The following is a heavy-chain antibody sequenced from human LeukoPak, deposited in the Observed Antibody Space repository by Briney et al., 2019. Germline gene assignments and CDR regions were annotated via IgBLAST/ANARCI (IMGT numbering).Heavy chain of an antibody. J-gene: IGHJ6*03. CDR1: GFTFGNYA. CDR2: ISASGHYT. Sequence: PGGSLRLSCEVSGFTFGNYAMSWVRQAPGKGLEWISGISASGHYTYTADSLKGRFTISRDNSKNTLYLQMNSLRAEDTALYYCAKDGSWGDYYFYFYTDVWGKGTTVTVSS. V-gene: IGHV3-23*01. CDR3: AKDGSWGDYYFYFYTDV. D-gene: IGHD3-16*01.